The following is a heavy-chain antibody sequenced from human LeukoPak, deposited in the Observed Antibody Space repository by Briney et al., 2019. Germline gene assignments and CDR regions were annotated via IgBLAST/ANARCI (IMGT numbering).Heavy chain of an antibody. D-gene: IGHD3-10*01. CDR2: IFYTGST. CDR1: GGSIFSSSYH. V-gene: IGHV4-39*07. CDR3: ARTAMVRGVIITSRPMDV. Sequence: SETLSLTCTVSGGSIFSSSYHWGWIRQPQGKGLEWIGNIFYTGSTYYNPSLKSRVTISVDTSKNQFSLKLSSVTAADTAVYYCARTAMVRGVIITSRPMDVWGKGTTVTVSS. J-gene: IGHJ6*03.